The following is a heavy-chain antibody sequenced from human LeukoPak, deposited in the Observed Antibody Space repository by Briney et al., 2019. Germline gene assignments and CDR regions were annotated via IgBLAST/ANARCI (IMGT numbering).Heavy chain of an antibody. CDR2: INPNSGGT. V-gene: IGHV1-2*02. CDR1: GYTFTSYY. D-gene: IGHD3-3*01. J-gene: IGHJ4*02. CDR3: ARTYDFWSGDSPHFDY. Sequence: ASVKVSCKASGYTFTSYYMHWVRQAPGQGLEWMGWINPNSGGTNYAQKFQGRVTMTRDTSISTAYMELSRLRSDDTAVYYCARTYDFWSGDSPHFDYWGQGTLVTVSS.